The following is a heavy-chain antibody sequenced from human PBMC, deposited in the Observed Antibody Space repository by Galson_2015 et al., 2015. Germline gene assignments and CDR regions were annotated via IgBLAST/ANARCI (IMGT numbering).Heavy chain of an antibody. CDR1: GFTLSSYG. CDR3: ARARWILSSWYAGDAFDI. J-gene: IGHJ3*02. CDR2: ISYDGSTK. D-gene: IGHD6-13*01. V-gene: IGHV3-30*03. Sequence: SLRLSCAASGFTLSSYGMHWVRQAPGKGLEWVAVISYDGSTKYYADSVKGRFTISRDNSKNSLYLQMNSLRDEDTAVYYCARARWILSSWYAGDAFDIWGQGTMVTVSS.